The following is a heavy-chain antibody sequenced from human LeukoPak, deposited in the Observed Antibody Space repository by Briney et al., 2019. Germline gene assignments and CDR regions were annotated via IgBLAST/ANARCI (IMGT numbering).Heavy chain of an antibody. V-gene: IGHV1-69*13. CDR3: ARGGPTRPYYYGSGYIYYYYGMDV. D-gene: IGHD3-10*01. CDR1: GGTFSSYA. CDR2: IIPIFGTA. J-gene: IGHJ6*02. Sequence: SVKVSCKASGGTFSSYAISWVRQAPGQGLEWMGGIIPIFGTANYAQKFQGRVTITADESTSTAYMELSSLRSEDTAVYYCARGGPTRPYYYGSGYIYYYYGMDVWGQGTTVTVSS.